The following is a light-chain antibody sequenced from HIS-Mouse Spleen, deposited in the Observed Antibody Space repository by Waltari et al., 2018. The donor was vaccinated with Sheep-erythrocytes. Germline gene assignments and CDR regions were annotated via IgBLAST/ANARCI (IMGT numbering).Light chain of an antibody. J-gene: IGLJ3*02. CDR2: ERS. V-gene: IGLV2-23*01. CDR3: CSYAGSSTPWV. Sequence: QSALTQPASVSGSPGQSITISCTGTSSDVGSYNLVSWYQQHPGKAPKLMIYERSKRPSGVSNRFSGSESGNTASLTISGLQAEDEADYYCCSYAGSSTPWVFGGGTKLTVL. CDR1: SSDVGSYNL.